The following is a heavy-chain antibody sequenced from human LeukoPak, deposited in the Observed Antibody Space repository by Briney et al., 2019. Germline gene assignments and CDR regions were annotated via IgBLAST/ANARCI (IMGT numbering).Heavy chain of an antibody. CDR3: ARTQTMTAVTTYDS. D-gene: IGHD4-17*01. CDR2: IYSGGST. CDR1: GFTVSSNY. Sequence: GGSLRLSCAASGFTVSSNYMSWVRQAPGKGLEWVSVIYSGGSTYYADSVKGRFTISRDNSKNTLYLQMNSLRAEDTAVYYCARTQTMTAVTTYDSWGQGTLVTVSS. J-gene: IGHJ5*01. V-gene: IGHV3-53*01.